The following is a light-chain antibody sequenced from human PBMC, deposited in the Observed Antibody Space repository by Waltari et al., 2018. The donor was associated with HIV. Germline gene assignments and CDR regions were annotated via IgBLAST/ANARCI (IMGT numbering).Light chain of an antibody. CDR1: SGHSSYA. CDR3: QTWGTGIQV. CDR2: LNSDGSH. V-gene: IGLV4-69*01. Sequence: QLVLTQSPSASASLGASVKLTCTLSSGHSSYAIAWHQQQPEKGPRYLMKLNSDGSHSKGDGVPDCFSGSSSGAERYLTISSRQSEDEADYYCQTWGTGIQVFGGGTKLTVL. J-gene: IGLJ2*01.